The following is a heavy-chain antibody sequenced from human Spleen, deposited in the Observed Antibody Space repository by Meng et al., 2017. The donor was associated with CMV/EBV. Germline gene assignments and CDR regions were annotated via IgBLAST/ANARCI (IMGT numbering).Heavy chain of an antibody. V-gene: IGHV1-8*01. CDR2: INPNTGNT. CDR1: GYTFTSSD. J-gene: IGHJ4*02. D-gene: IGHD6-19*01. Sequence: QVQLVQSGAEVTKPGSSVKVSCKASGYTFTSSDINWVRQATGQGLEWMGWINPNTGNTGYAQKFQGRVTLTRSTSISTAYMELSSLRSEDTAVYYCALTVAAGYWGQGTLVTVSS. CDR3: ALTVAAGY.